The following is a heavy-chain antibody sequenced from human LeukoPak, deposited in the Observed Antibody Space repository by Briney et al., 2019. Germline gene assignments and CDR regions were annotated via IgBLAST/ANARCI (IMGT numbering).Heavy chain of an antibody. V-gene: IGHV1-2*02. CDR2: INPNSGGT. D-gene: IGHD3/OR15-3a*01. J-gene: IGHJ6*03. CDR1: GYTFIGYY. Sequence: GASVKVSCKASGYTFIGYYMHWVRQAPGQGLEWMGWINPNSGGTNYAQKFQGRVTMTRDTSISTAYMELSRLRSDDTAVYYCARVTDLYYYYMDVWGKGTTVTVSS. CDR3: ARVTDLYYYYMDV.